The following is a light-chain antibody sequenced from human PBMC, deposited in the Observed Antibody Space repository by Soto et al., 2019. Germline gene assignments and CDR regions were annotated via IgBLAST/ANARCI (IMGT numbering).Light chain of an antibody. CDR2: DVS. J-gene: IGLJ1*01. CDR1: SSDVGGYNY. Sequence: TSSDVGGYNYVSWYQQHPGKAPKLMIYDVSNRPSGVSNRFSGSKSGDTASLTISGLQAEDEADYYCSSYTTGSTLFGTVTKVTVL. V-gene: IGLV2-14*04. CDR3: SSYTTGSTL.